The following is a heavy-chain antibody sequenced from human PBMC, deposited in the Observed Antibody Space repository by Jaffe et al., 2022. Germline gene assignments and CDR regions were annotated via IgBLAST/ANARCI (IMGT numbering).Heavy chain of an antibody. CDR2: INHSGST. J-gene: IGHJ4*02. CDR1: GGSFSGYY. V-gene: IGHV4-34*01. D-gene: IGHD1-26*01. Sequence: QVQLQQWGAGLLKPSETLSLTCAVYGGSFSGYYWSWIRQPPGKGLEWIGEINHSGSTNYNPSLKSRVTISVDTSKNQFSLKLSSVTAADTAVYYCARAYTMGAIPFDYWGQGTLVTVSS. CDR3: ARAYTMGAIPFDY.